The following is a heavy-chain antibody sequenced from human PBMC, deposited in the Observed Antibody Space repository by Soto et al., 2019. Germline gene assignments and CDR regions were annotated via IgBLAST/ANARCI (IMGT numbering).Heavy chain of an antibody. J-gene: IGHJ5*02. CDR3: ARDIVLMGPPWSWFDP. CDR1: GGSMRNYF. V-gene: IGHV4-59*01. Sequence: SETLSLTCTVSGGSMRNYFWTWIRQPPGKGLEWIGYIHYSGTTSFFPSYNPSLRSRVTISEDTSKNQFSLKLLSVTTADTAVYYCARDIVLMGPPWSWFDPWGQGTLVTVSS. D-gene: IGHD2-8*01. CDR2: IHYSGTT.